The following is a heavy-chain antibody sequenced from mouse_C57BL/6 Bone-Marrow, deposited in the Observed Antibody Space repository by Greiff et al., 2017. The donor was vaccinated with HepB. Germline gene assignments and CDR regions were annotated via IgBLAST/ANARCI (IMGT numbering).Heavy chain of an antibody. J-gene: IGHJ2*01. CDR1: GYTFTSYD. V-gene: IGHV1-85*01. Sequence: QVQLQQSGPELAKPGASVKLSCKASGYTFTSYDINWVKQRPGQGLEWIGWIYPRDGSTKYNEKFKGKATLTVDTSSSTAYMELHSLTSEDSAVYFCARPNYYGSSSYYFDYWGQGTTLTVSS. CDR2: IYPRDGST. D-gene: IGHD1-1*01. CDR3: ARPNYYGSSSYYFDY.